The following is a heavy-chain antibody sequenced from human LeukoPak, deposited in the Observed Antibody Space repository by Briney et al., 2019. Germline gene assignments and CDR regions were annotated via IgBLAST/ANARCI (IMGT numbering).Heavy chain of an antibody. V-gene: IGHV3-30*02. CDR1: GFTFRSYG. J-gene: IGHJ4*02. CDR3: ARDGGRGVLDY. Sequence: GGSLRLSCAASGFTFRSYGMHWVRQAPGKGLEWVTFIRYDGSDKYYVDSVKGRFTISRDNSKNTLYLQMNSLRPEDTALYYFARDGGRGVLDYWGQGTLVIVSS. D-gene: IGHD1-26*01. CDR2: IRYDGSDK.